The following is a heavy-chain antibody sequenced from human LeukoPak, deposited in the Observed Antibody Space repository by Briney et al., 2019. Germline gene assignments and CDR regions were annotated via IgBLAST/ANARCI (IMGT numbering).Heavy chain of an antibody. V-gene: IGHV1-8*01. Sequence: ASVKVSCKASGYTFTSYDINWVRQATGQGLEWMGWMNPNSGNTGYAQKFQGRVTMTRDTSISTAYMELSRLRSDDTAVYYCASTGSWYDILDYWGQGTLVTVSS. D-gene: IGHD3-9*01. CDR1: GYTFTSYD. CDR2: MNPNSGNT. J-gene: IGHJ4*02. CDR3: ASTGSWYDILDY.